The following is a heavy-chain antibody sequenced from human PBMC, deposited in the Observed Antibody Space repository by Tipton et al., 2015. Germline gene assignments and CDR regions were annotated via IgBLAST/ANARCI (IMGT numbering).Heavy chain of an antibody. V-gene: IGHV4-59*01. J-gene: IGHJ4*02. Sequence: TLSLTCNVSGGSITSYYWSWIRQPPGKGLEWIGYIYYSGSTKYNPSFKSRVTMSIDTSNNEFSLKLRSVTAADTAVYYCARARGRHGGLFDSWGQGTLVTVSS. D-gene: IGHD4-23*01. CDR1: GGSITSYY. CDR3: ARARGRHGGLFDS. CDR2: IYYSGST.